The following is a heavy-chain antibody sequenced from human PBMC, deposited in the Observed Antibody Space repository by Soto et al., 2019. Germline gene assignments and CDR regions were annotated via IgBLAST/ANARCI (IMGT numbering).Heavy chain of an antibody. J-gene: IGHJ4*02. V-gene: IGHV3-23*04. Sequence: EVQLVESEGGLVQPGGSLRLSCEASGFIFTTSDMSWVRQAPGKGLEWISSITITGDTTHYADSVKGRFTISRDNSRNRVYLQMNSRGVDDTAVYYCGKGGGGDHGYWGQGTLVAVSS. D-gene: IGHD2-21*02. CDR3: GKGGGGDHGY. CDR1: GFIFTTSD. CDR2: ITITGDTT.